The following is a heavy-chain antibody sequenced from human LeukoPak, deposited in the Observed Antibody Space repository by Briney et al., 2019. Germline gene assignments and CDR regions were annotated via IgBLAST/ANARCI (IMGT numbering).Heavy chain of an antibody. CDR1: GYTFTSYD. V-gene: IGHV1-8*03. CDR2: MNPNSGNT. J-gene: IGHJ6*03. D-gene: IGHD3-3*01. Sequence: GASVKVSCKASGYTFTSYDINWVRQATGQGLEWMGWMNPNSGNTGYAQKFQGRVTITRNTSISTAYMELSSLRSEDTAVYYCARGKVFGSPRDFCMDVWGKGTTVTVSS. CDR3: ARGKVFGSPRDFCMDV.